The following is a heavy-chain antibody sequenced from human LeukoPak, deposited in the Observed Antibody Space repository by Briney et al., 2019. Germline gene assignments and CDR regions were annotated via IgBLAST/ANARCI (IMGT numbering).Heavy chain of an antibody. CDR1: GGSISSSSYY. CDR2: IYYSGST. CDR3: ARADVDTVK. D-gene: IGHD5-18*01. Sequence: SETLSLTCTVSGGSISSSSYYWGWIRQPPGKGLEWIGSIYYSGSTYYNPSLKSRVTISVDTSKNQFSLKLSSVTAADTAVYCCARADVDTVKWGQGTLVTVSS. V-gene: IGHV4-39*07. J-gene: IGHJ4*02.